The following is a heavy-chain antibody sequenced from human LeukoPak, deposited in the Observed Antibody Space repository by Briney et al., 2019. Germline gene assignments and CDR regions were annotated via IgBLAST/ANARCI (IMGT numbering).Heavy chain of an antibody. CDR3: ARDRSWNSSSWCCWFDP. V-gene: IGHV3-11*06. CDR2: ISSSSSYT. J-gene: IGHJ5*02. D-gene: IGHD6-13*01. CDR1: GFTFSDYY. Sequence: PGGSLRLSCAASGFTFSDYYMSWIRQAPGKGLEWVSYISSSSSYTNYADSVKGRFTISRDNAKNSLYLQMNSLRAEDTAVYYCARDRSWNSSSWCCWFDPWGQGTLVTVSS.